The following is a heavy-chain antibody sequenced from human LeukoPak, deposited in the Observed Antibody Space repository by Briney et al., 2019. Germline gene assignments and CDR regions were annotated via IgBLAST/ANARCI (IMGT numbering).Heavy chain of an antibody. CDR2: IYYSGST. CDR3: ARLGITMIDGRFDP. J-gene: IGHJ5*02. D-gene: IGHD3-22*01. V-gene: IGHV4-39*01. CDR1: GGSISSSSYY. Sequence: SETLSLTCTVSGGSISSSSYYWGWIRQPPGKGLEWIGSIYYSGSTYYNPSLKSRVTISVDTSKNQFSLKLSSVTAADTAVYYCARLGITMIDGRFDPWGQGTLVTASS.